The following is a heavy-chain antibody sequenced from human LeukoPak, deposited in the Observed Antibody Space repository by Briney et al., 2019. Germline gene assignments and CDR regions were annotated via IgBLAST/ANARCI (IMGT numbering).Heavy chain of an antibody. CDR2: ISYDGSNK. Sequence: GRSLRLSCAASGFTFSSYGMHWVRQAPGKGLEWVAVISYDGSNKYYADSVKGRFTISRDNSKNTLYLQINSLRAEDTAVYYCAKALRVASRWYYFDYWGQGTLVTVSS. CDR3: AKALRVASRWYYFDY. J-gene: IGHJ4*02. V-gene: IGHV3-30*18. CDR1: GFTFSSYG. D-gene: IGHD2-15*01.